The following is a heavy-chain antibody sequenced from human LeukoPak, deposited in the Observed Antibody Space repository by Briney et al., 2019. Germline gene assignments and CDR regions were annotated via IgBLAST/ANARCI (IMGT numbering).Heavy chain of an antibody. J-gene: IGHJ4*02. CDR1: GGSISSYY. V-gene: IGHV4-59*13. CDR3: ARGTVTMDY. D-gene: IGHD4-17*01. Sequence: SETLSLTCTVSGGSISSYYWSWIRQPPGKGLEWIGYVNYSGSTKYNPALKSRVTISIDSSKNQFSLNLSSVTAADTAVYYCARGTVTMDYWGRGTLVTVSS. CDR2: VNYSGST.